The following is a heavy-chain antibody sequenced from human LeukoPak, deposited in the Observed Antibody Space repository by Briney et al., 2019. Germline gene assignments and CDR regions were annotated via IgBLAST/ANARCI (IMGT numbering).Heavy chain of an antibody. Sequence: GGSLRLSCAASGFTFSSYAMHWVRQAPGKGLEWVAVISYDGSNKYYADSVKGRFTISRDNSKDTLYLQMNSLRAEDTAVYYCAREGGLGATAYYYYYMDVWGKGTTVTVSS. V-gene: IGHV3-30-3*01. J-gene: IGHJ6*03. CDR3: AREGGLGATAYYYYYMDV. D-gene: IGHD1-26*01. CDR1: GFTFSSYA. CDR2: ISYDGSNK.